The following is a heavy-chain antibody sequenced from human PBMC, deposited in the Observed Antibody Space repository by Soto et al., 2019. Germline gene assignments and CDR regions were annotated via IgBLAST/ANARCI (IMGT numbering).Heavy chain of an antibody. CDR1: GGSIGIGDYY. CDR2: IYYSGST. Sequence: PSDTLSLTCTVSGGSIGIGDYYWSGILHPPGKGLEWIGYIYYSGSTYYNPSLKSRVTISVDTSKNQFSLKLSSVTAADTAVYYCASYYDSSGYYAYYFDYWGQGTLVTVSS. J-gene: IGHJ4*02. V-gene: IGHV4-30-4*02. D-gene: IGHD3-22*01. CDR3: ASYYDSSGYYAYYFDY.